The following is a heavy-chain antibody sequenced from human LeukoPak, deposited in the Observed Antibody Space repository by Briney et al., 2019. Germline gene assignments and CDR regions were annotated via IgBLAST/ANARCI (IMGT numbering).Heavy chain of an antibody. CDR3: AGTVDTAMVDY. D-gene: IGHD5-18*01. CDR1: GGSISSYY. J-gene: IGHJ4*02. CDR2: IYYSGST. V-gene: IGHV4-59*08. Sequence: SETLSLTCTVSGGSISSYYWSWIRQPPGMGLEWIGYIYYSGSTNYNPSLKSRVTISVDTSKNQFSLKLSSVTAADTAVYYCAGTVDTAMVDYWGQGTLVTVSS.